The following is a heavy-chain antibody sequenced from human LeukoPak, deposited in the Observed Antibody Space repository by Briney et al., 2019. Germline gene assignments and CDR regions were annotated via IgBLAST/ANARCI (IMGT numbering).Heavy chain of an antibody. Sequence: ASVKVSCKASGYTFTGYYMHWVRQAPGQGLGWMGWINPNSGGTNYAQKFQGRVTMTRDTSTSTAYMELSRLRSDDTAVYYCARDLITMVRGVIPGGDYWGQGTLVTVSS. D-gene: IGHD3-10*01. J-gene: IGHJ4*02. CDR2: INPNSGGT. CDR1: GYTFTGYY. V-gene: IGHV1-2*02. CDR3: ARDLITMVRGVIPGGDY.